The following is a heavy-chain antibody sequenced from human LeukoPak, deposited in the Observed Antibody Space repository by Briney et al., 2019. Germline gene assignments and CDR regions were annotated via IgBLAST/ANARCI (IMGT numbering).Heavy chain of an antibody. V-gene: IGHV3-74*01. Sequence: GGSPRLSCVASGFTFSHYSMNWVRQAPGKGLVWVSRINGDGSRTYYADSVKGRFTISRDNAKNTLYVQMNSLRAEDTAVYYCARETSQDYFDSWGQGTLVTVSS. J-gene: IGHJ4*02. CDR1: GFTFSHYS. CDR3: ARETSQDYFDS. CDR2: INGDGSRT.